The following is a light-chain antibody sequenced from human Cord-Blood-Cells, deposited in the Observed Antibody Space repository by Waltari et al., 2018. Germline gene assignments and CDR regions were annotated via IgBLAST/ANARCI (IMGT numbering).Light chain of an antibody. CDR3: SSYTSSSTLYV. J-gene: IGLJ1*01. CDR1: SSDVGGYNY. V-gene: IGLV2-14*03. Sequence: QSALTQPASVSGSPGQSLNISCPGTSSDVGGYNYLLCSQPHPGKAPKLTIYDVSNRPSGVSNRFSGSKSGNTASLTISGLQAEDEADYYCSSYTSSSTLYVFGTGTKVTFL. CDR2: DVS.